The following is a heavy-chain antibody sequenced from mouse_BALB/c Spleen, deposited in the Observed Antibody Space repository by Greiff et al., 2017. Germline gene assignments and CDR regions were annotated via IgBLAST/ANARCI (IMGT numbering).Heavy chain of an antibody. CDR2: IRNKANGYTT. Sequence: EVKLMESGGGLVQPGGSLRLSCATSGFTFTDYYMSWVRQPPGKALEWLGFIRNKANGYTTEYSASVKGRFTISRDNSQSILYLQMNTLRAEDSATYYCARDKVTTATYWYFDVWGAGTTVTVSS. CDR1: GFTFTDYY. CDR3: ARDKVTTATYWYFDV. D-gene: IGHD1-2*01. J-gene: IGHJ1*01. V-gene: IGHV7-3*02.